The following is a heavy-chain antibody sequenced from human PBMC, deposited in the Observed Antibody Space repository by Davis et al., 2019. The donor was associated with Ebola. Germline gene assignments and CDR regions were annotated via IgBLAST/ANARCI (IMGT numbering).Heavy chain of an antibody. CDR2: INAGNGNT. V-gene: IGHV1-3*01. CDR3: AWGRGATTPLGY. J-gene: IGHJ4*02. D-gene: IGHD1-26*01. Sequence: ASVKVSCKASGYTFTSYAMHWVRQAPGQRLEWMGWINAGNGNTKYSQKFQGRVTITRDTSASTAYMELSSLRSEDTAVYYCAWGRGATTPLGYWGQGTLVTVSS. CDR1: GYTFTSYA.